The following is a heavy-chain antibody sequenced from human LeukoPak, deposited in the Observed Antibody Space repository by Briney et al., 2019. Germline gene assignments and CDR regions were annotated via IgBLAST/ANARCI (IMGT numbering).Heavy chain of an antibody. Sequence: ARVTDSSQTSGYTFNTYGNRWLRQAPGQEQEGMGQISAYNGNTNYSQKHQVIVTITTHTSTSTASIELRTLRPDDTAVYYCARGGSASSFDYWGQGTLVTVSS. CDR1: GYTFNTYG. CDR2: ISAYNGNT. D-gene: IGHD3-10*01. V-gene: IGHV1-18*04. CDR3: ARGGSASSFDY. J-gene: IGHJ4*02.